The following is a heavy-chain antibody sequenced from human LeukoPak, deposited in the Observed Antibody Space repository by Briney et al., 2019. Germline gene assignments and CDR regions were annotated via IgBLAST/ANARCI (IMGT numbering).Heavy chain of an antibody. CDR2: ISGTGGTI. D-gene: IGHD2-2*01. CDR3: VKAARAVPAAIWASFDF. V-gene: IGHV3-23*01. Sequence: GGSLRLSCAASGFTFSTYAMSWVRQAPGKGLEWVSTISGTGGTIYYADSVRGRFTISRNNSKNTLYLQMSSLRAEDTAVYYCVKAARAVPAAIWASFDFWGQGTLVTVSS. J-gene: IGHJ4*02. CDR1: GFTFSTYA.